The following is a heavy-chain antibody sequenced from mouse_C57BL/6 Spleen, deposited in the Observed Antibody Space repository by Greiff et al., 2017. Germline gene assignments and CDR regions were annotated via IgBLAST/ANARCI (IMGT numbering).Heavy chain of an antibody. Sequence: QVQLQQPGAELVMPGASVKLSCKASGYTFTSYWMPWVKQRPGQGLEWIGEIDPSDSYTNYNQKFKGKSTLTVDKSTSTAYMQLSSLTSEDSAVYCWARRGELGVFFDYWGQGTTLTVSS. J-gene: IGHJ2*01. CDR2: IDPSDSYT. V-gene: IGHV1-69*01. CDR1: GYTFTSYW. D-gene: IGHD4-1*01. CDR3: ARRGELGVFFDY.